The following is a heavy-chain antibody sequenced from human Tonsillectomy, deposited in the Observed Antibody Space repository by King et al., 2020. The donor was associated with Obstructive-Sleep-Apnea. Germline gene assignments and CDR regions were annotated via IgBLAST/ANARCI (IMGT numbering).Heavy chain of an antibody. CDR3: AKGSAYYYVSSGYYYFDY. CDR2: ISGSGGST. J-gene: IGHJ4*02. CDR1: GFTFSSYA. V-gene: IGHV3-23*04. D-gene: IGHD3-22*01. Sequence: VQLVESGGGLVQPGGSLRLSCAASGFTFSSYAMSWVRQAPGKGLEWVSAISGSGGSTYYADSVKGRFTISRDNSKNTLYLQMNSLRAEDTAVYYCAKGSAYYYVSSGYYYFDYWGQGTLVTVSS.